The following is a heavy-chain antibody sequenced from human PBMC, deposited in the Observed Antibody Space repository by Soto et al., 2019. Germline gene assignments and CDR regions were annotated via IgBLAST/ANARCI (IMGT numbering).Heavy chain of an antibody. V-gene: IGHV1-46*01. CDR3: AREVVVPAPATNFDY. Sequence: GASANVSCKAYPFTNDKIHWVRQAPGQGLECMGLINPGGGSTNYAQSFQGRVTMTRDTSTSTVYMELSSLRSEDTAVYYCAREVVVPAPATNFDYWGQGTLVTVSS. CDR2: INPGGGST. CDR1: PFTNDK. J-gene: IGHJ4*02. D-gene: IGHD2-15*01.